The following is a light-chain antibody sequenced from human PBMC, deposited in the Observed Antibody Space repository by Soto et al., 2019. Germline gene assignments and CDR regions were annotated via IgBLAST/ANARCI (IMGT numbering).Light chain of an antibody. CDR3: GAWDGGLSAFV. Sequence: VLTQPPSVSAAPGRTVTISCSGSSSNIGNSFVSWYQQLPGTAPRLLIYDNNERPSGIPDRFSGSKSGTSATLGITGLQTGDEADYYCGAWDGGLSAFVFGTGTKVTVL. CDR1: SSNIGNSF. V-gene: IGLV1-51*01. J-gene: IGLJ1*01. CDR2: DNN.